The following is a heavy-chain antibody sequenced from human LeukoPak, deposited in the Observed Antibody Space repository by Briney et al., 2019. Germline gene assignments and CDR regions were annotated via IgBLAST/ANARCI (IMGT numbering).Heavy chain of an antibody. Sequence: PSETLSLTCTVSGGSISSYYWSWIRQPPGRGLEWIGYVYYSGSTSYNPSLKSRVTISVDTSKNQFSLKLSSVTAADTAVYYCTTTVATSEDAFDIWGQGTMVTVSS. CDR1: GGSISSYY. CDR3: TTTVATSEDAFDI. CDR2: VYYSGST. J-gene: IGHJ3*02. D-gene: IGHD5-12*01. V-gene: IGHV4-59*08.